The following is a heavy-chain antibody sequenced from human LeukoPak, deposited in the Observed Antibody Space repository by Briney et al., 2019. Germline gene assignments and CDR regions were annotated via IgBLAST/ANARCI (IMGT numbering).Heavy chain of an antibody. Sequence: SETLSLTCAVYGGSFSGYYWSWIRQPPGKGLEWIGEIKHSGSTNYNPSLKSRVTISVDTSKNQFSLKLSSVTAADTAVYYCARIAYYDILTGYSIDAFDIWGQGTMVTVSS. V-gene: IGHV4-34*01. J-gene: IGHJ3*02. CDR3: ARIAYYDILTGYSIDAFDI. CDR1: GGSFSGYY. CDR2: IKHSGST. D-gene: IGHD3-9*01.